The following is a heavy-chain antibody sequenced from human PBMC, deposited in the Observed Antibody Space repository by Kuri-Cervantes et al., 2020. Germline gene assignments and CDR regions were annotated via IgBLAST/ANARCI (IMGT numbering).Heavy chain of an antibody. Sequence: GGSLRLSCVASRFTFSSYWMSWVRQAPGKGLEWVANIKEDGSERYYVDSVKGRFTISRDNAKNSLYLQMNNLRVEDTAVYYCAREGGGYYIDSWGQGTPVTVSS. CDR3: AREGGGYYIDS. CDR2: IKEDGSER. V-gene: IGHV3-7*01. CDR1: RFTFSSYW. J-gene: IGHJ4*02. D-gene: IGHD3-10*01.